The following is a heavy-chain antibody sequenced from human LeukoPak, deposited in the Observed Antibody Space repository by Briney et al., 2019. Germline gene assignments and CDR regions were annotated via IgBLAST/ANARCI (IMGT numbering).Heavy chain of an antibody. CDR3: ARGMDAEAFQN. CDR2: MNPLSGET. J-gene: IGHJ1*01. Sequence: AAVKVSCKTSGYRFTAYPLHWVRQAPGQGLEWLGWMNPLSGETNNAQKFQGRVTMTRDTSISVAYMELSSLRSDDMAVYFCARGMDAEAFQNWGQGTLVIDSS. D-gene: IGHD2-2*03. V-gene: IGHV1-2*02. CDR1: GYRFTAYP.